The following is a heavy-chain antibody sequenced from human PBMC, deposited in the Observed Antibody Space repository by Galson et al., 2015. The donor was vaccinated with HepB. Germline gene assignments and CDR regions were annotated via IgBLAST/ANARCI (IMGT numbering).Heavy chain of an antibody. CDR1: GVSFRDYG. V-gene: IGHV1-69*13. D-gene: IGHD3-16*01. Sequence: SVKVSCKASGVSFRDYGISWVRQASGHGLEWMGGIIPMFGSPNTAQKFQGRVTITADESATTAYMELRSLRSDDTAVYYCATFGKVKWDYVFEHWGQGTLVTVSS. CDR3: ATFGKVKWDYVFEH. CDR2: IIPMFGSP. J-gene: IGHJ4*02.